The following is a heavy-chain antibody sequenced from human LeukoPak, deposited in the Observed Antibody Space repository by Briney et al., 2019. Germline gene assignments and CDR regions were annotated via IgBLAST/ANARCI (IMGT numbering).Heavy chain of an antibody. D-gene: IGHD4-17*01. CDR3: ANSYGDYVLWVY. Sequence: GASVKVSCKASGGTFSSYAISWVRQAPGQGLEWMGGIIPIFGTANYAQKFQGRVTITADESTSTAYMELSSLRSEDTAVYYCANSYGDYVLWVYWGQGTLVTVSS. V-gene: IGHV1-69*13. CDR1: GGTFSSYA. CDR2: IIPIFGTA. J-gene: IGHJ4*02.